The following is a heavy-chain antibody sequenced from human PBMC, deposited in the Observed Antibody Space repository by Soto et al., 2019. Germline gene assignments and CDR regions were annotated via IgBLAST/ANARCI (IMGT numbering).Heavy chain of an antibody. V-gene: IGHV1-46*01. CDR2: INPSGGST. Sequence: QVQLVQSGAEVKKPGASVKVSCKASGYTFTSYYMHWVRQAPRQGLEWMGIINPSGGSTSYAQKFQGRVTMTRDTSTSTVYMELSSLRSEDTAVYYCARDLGGNLFDYWGQGTLVTVSS. J-gene: IGHJ4*02. CDR3: ARDLGGNLFDY. CDR1: GYTFTSYY.